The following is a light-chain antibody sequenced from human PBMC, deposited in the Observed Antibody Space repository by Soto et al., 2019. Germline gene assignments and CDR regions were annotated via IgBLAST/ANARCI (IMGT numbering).Light chain of an antibody. CDR3: MQALQTPVT. CDR1: QSLLHSNGYNC. J-gene: IGKJ4*01. Sequence: DIVMTQSPLSLPVTPGEPASISCRSSQSLLHSNGYNCLDWYLQKPGQSPQLLIHLGSNRASGVPDRFSGSGSGTDFTLRISRVDAEDVGVYYCMQALQTPVTFGGGTKVEIK. V-gene: IGKV2-28*01. CDR2: LGS.